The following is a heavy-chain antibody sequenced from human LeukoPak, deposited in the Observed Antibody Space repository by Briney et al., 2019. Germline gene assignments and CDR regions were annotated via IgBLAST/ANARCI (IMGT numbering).Heavy chain of an antibody. CDR1: GYSITSGYY. CDR2: IYTSGST. V-gene: IGHV4-38-2*02. CDR3: ARLTSSWYQDWYFDL. D-gene: IGHD6-13*01. Sequence: SKTLSLTCTVSGYSITSGYYWGWIRQPPGKGLEWIGRIYTSGSTNYNPSLKSRVTMSVDTSKKQFSLKLSSVTAADTAVYYCARLTSSWYQDWYFDLWGRGTLVTVSS. J-gene: IGHJ2*01.